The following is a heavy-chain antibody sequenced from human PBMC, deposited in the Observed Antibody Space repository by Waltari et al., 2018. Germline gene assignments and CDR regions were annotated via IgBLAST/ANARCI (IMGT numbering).Heavy chain of an antibody. Sequence: QVQLVQSGAELKKPGSSVKVSCKASGGAFSHYAITWVRQAPGQGLEWMGGIIPMFGTANYAQKIQDRVTIITDESMTTAYMELSSLTSEDTAVYYCARGGLYGQQLLESAFEIWGQGTKVTVSS. CDR1: GGAFSHYA. J-gene: IGHJ3*02. CDR2: IIPMFGTA. D-gene: IGHD6-13*01. V-gene: IGHV1-69*05. CDR3: ARGGLYGQQLLESAFEI.